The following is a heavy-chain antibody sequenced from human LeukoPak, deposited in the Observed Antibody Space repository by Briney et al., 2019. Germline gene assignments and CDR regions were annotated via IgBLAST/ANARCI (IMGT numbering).Heavy chain of an antibody. CDR1: GFTFSSYA. CDR2: ISYDGIDK. Sequence: GGSLRLSCAASGFTFSSYAMHWVRQTPGKGLEWVAVISYDGIDKYYADSVKGRFTISRDNSKNTLYLQMNSLRSEDTAVYYCAKGSCSSTTCLKTDWGQGTPVTVSS. J-gene: IGHJ4*02. D-gene: IGHD2-2*01. CDR3: AKGSCSSTTCLKTD. V-gene: IGHV3-30*18.